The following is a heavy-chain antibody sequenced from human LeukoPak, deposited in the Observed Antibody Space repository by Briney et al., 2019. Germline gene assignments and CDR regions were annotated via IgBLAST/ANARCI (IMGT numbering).Heavy chain of an antibody. V-gene: IGHV3-21*01. CDR1: GFTFSSYS. D-gene: IGHD3-22*01. Sequence: GGSLRLSCAASGFTFSSYSMNWVRQAPGKGLEWVSSISSSSSYIYYADSVKGRFTISRDNAKNSLYLQMNSLRAEDTAVYYCASGGYYDSSGYSAGDYWGQGTLVTVSS. CDR2: ISSSSSYI. CDR3: ASGGYYDSSGYSAGDY. J-gene: IGHJ4*02.